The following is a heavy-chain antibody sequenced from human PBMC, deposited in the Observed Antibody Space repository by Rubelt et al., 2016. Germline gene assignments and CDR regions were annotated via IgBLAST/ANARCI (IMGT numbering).Heavy chain of an antibody. J-gene: IGHJ4*02. D-gene: IGHD1-14*01. Sequence: QVRLQQWGAGLLKPSETLSLTCSFHNGPFSGYQGTWVRQAPGRGLEWIGTVYYSGSTSYSPSLKSRVTISVDTSKNQFSLRLRFGTAADTALYYCARLPRPTGNGYFDSWGQGTLVTVSS. CDR1: NGPFSGYQ. CDR3: ARLPRPTGNGYFDS. CDR2: VYYSGST. V-gene: IGHV4-34*01.